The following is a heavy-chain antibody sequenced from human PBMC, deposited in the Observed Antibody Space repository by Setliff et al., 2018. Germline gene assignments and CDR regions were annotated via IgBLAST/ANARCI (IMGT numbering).Heavy chain of an antibody. D-gene: IGHD5-18*01. V-gene: IGHV3-7*04. CDR2: IKQDGSEK. CDR1: GFTFSRYW. J-gene: IGHJ4*02. CDR3: ARARGYSYGPFDY. Sequence: PVGSLRLSCAASGFTFSRYWMSWVRQAPGKGLEWVANIKQDGSEKYYVDSVKGRFTISRDNAKNSLYLQMNSLRAEDTAVYYCARARGYSYGPFDYWGQGALVTVSS.